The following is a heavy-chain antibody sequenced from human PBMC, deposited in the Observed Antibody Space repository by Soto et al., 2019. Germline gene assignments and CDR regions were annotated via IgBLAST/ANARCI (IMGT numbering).Heavy chain of an antibody. CDR3: ARVREPGDNWKGLYYYTMDV. J-gene: IGHJ6*02. V-gene: IGHV1-69*13. D-gene: IGHD1-20*01. Sequence: SVKVSCKASGGTFSSYAISWVRQAPGQGLEWMGGIIPIFGTANYAQKFQGRVTITADESTSTAYMELNSLRDEDTAVYYCARVREPGDNWKGLYYYTMDVWGQGTTVTVSS. CDR1: GGTFSSYA. CDR2: IIPIFGTA.